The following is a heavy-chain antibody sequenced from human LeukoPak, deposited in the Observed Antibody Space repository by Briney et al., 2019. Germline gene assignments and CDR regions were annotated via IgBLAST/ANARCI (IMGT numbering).Heavy chain of an antibody. CDR3: AKSGSDSSGYYID. CDR2: IYYSGST. D-gene: IGHD3-22*01. J-gene: IGHJ4*02. Sequence: PSETLSLTYTVSGGSISSGDYYWSWIRQPPGKGLEWIGYIYYSGSTYYNLSLKSRVTISVDTSKNQFSLKLSSVTAADTAVYYCAKSGSDSSGYYIDWGQGTLVTVSS. CDR1: GGSISSGDYY. V-gene: IGHV4-30-4*01.